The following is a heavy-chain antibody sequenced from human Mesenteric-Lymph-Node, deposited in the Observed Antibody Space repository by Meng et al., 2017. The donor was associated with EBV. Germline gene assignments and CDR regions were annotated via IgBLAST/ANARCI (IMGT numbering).Heavy chain of an antibody. J-gene: IGHJ5*02. Sequence: EVQLVASGGXLVKPGGSLRLACAASGFTFSSYSMNWVRQAPGKGLEWVSSISSSSSYIYYADSVKGRFTISRDNAKNSLYLQMNSLRAEDTAVYYCARDRGDYVWGSSHYGWFDPWGQGTLVTVSS. CDR1: GFTFSSYS. D-gene: IGHD3-16*01. V-gene: IGHV3-21*01. CDR2: ISSSSSYI. CDR3: ARDRGDYVWGSSHYGWFDP.